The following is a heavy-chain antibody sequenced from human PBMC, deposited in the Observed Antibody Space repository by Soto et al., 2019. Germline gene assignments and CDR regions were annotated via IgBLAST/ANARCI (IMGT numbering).Heavy chain of an antibody. CDR1: GFTFSSYA. V-gene: IGHV3-64D*08. D-gene: IGHD1-1*01. CDR2: ISSNGGST. Sequence: GGSLRLSCSASGFTFSSYAMHWVRQAPGKGLEYVSAISSNGGSTYYADSVKGRFTISRDNSKNTLYLQMSSLRAEDTAVYYCVGVGTGTTRFLVWPLGELDYWGQGTLVNVSS. CDR3: VGVGTGTTRFLVWPLGELDY. J-gene: IGHJ4*02.